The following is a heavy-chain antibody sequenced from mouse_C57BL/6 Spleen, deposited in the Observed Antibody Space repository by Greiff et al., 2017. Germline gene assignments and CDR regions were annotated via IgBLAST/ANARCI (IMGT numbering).Heavy chain of an antibody. CDR3: ARTITTVVATSDAMDY. V-gene: IGHV1-54*01. Sequence: VQVVESGAELVRPGTSVKVSCKASGYAFTNYLIEWVKQRPGQGLEWIGVINPGSGGTNYNEKFKGKATLTADKSSSTAYMQLSSLTSEDSAVYFCARTITTVVATSDAMDYWGQGTSVTVSS. CDR1: GYAFTNYL. CDR2: INPGSGGT. D-gene: IGHD1-1*01. J-gene: IGHJ4*01.